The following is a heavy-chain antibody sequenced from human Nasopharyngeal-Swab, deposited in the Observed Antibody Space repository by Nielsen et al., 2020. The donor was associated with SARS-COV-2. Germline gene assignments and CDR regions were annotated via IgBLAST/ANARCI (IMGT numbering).Heavy chain of an antibody. CDR1: GFTFSSYS. CDR2: ISSSSSTI. J-gene: IGHJ4*02. CDR3: ARAMGYDFWSGYSSFDY. V-gene: IGHV3-48*02. D-gene: IGHD3-3*01. Sequence: GESLKISCAASGFTFSSYSMNWVRQAPGKGLEWVSYISSSSSTIYYADSVKGRFTISRDNAKNSLYLQMNSLRDEDTAVYYCARAMGYDFWSGYSSFDYWGQGTLVTVSS.